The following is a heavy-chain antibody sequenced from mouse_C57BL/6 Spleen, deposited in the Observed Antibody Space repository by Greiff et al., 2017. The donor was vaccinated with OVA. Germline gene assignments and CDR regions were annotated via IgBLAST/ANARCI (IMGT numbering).Heavy chain of an antibody. CDR1: GYTFTSYW. J-gene: IGHJ4*01. CDR3: ARERILGFITTLGNAMDY. V-gene: IGHV1-64*01. CDR2: IHPNSGST. Sequence: QVQLKQPGAELVKPGASVKLSCKASGYTFTSYWMHWVKQRPGQGLEWIGMIHPNSGSTNYNEKFKSKATLTVDKSSSTAYMQLSSLTSEDSAVYYCARERILGFITTLGNAMDYWGQGTSVTVSS. D-gene: IGHD1-1*01.